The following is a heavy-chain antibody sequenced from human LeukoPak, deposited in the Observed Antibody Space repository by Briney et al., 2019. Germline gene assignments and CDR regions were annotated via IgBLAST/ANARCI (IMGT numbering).Heavy chain of an antibody. CDR1: GFTFSSYS. J-gene: IGHJ6*04. D-gene: IGHD6-13*01. Sequence: GGSLRLSCAASGFTFSSYSMNWVRQARGKGLEWVSYISSSSNYIYYAHSVKGRFTIPRHNAKNSLYLQMNSLRAEDTAVYYCAREHLAAAVYYDGMDVWGKGTTVTVSS. CDR2: ISSSSNYI. CDR3: AREHLAAAVYYDGMDV. V-gene: IGHV3-21*01.